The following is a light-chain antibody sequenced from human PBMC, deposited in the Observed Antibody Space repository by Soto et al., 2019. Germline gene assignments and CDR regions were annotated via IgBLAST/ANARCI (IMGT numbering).Light chain of an antibody. CDR2: EVS. CDR3: SSYASSTTHYV. V-gene: IGLV2-14*01. CDR1: SSDVGGYNF. J-gene: IGLJ1*01. Sequence: QSVLTQPASVSGSPGQSISISCTGTSSDVGGYNFVSWYQLHPGKAPRLMIYEVSNRPSGVSNRFSGSKSGSTAFLTISGRQAEDEADYYCSSYASSTTHYVFGTGTKLTVL.